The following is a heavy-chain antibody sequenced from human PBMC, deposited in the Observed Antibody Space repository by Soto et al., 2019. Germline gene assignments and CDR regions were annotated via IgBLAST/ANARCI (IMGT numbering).Heavy chain of an antibody. V-gene: IGHV4-4*02. CDR1: GGSISSSNW. Sequence: QVQLQESGPGLVKPSGTLSLTCAVSGGSISSSNWWSWVRQPPGKGLEWIGEIYHSGSTNYNPSLKSRVAISVDKSTHQFSLKLSSVTAADTAVYYCARVSGSYYYGMDVWGQGTTVTVSS. D-gene: IGHD1-26*01. J-gene: IGHJ6*02. CDR2: IYHSGST. CDR3: ARVSGSYYYGMDV.